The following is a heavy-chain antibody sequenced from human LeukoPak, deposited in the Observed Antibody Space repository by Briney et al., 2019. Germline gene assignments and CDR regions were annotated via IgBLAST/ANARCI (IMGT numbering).Heavy chain of an antibody. CDR3: ARVRREGARGGYFDY. D-gene: IGHD3-16*01. J-gene: IGHJ4*02. Sequence: GGSLRLSCVASGFTFSTYGMHWVRQAPGKGLEWVAIIWYDGSKEFYADSVKGRFTISRHNSKNTLYLQMNSLRAEDTAVYYCARVRREGARGGYFDYWGQGTLVTVSS. CDR2: IWYDGSKE. CDR1: GFTFSTYG. V-gene: IGHV3-30*02.